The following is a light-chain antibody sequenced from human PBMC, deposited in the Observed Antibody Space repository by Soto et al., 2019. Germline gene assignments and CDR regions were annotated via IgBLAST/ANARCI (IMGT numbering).Light chain of an antibody. CDR3: QQYNSYWT. V-gene: IGKV1-5*01. J-gene: IGKJ1*01. CDR2: DAS. CDR1: QSMSSW. Sequence: DIQMTQSPSTLSASVGDRVTITRRASQSMSSWLAWYQQKPGKAPKLLIYDASSLESGVPSRFNGSGSGTEFTLTISSLQPDDFATYYCQQYNSYWTFGQGTKVEIK.